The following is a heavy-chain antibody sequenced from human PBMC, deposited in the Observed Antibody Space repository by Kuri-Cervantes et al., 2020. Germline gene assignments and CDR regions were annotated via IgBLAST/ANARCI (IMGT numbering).Heavy chain of an antibody. CDR2: IRYDGSNK. J-gene: IGHJ4*02. Sequence: GESLKISCATSGFTFSSYGMHWVRHAPGKGLEWVAFIRYDGSNKYYADSVKGRFTISRDNSKNTLYLQMNSLRAEDTAVYYCAKWGLTAMVIPPNYYFDYWGQGTLVTVSS. CDR3: AKWGLTAMVIPPNYYFDY. CDR1: GFTFSSYG. D-gene: IGHD5-18*01. V-gene: IGHV3-30*02.